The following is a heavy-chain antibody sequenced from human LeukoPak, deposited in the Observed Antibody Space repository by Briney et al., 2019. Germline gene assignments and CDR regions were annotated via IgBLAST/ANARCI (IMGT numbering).Heavy chain of an antibody. J-gene: IGHJ6*02. CDR3: ARDAPDATIFWSGYYSSGYYYYYGMDV. CDR2: IYYSGST. Sequence: TSETLSLTCTVSGGSISSYYWSWIRQPPGKGLEWIGYIYYSGSTNYNPSLKSRVTMSVDTSKNQFSLKLSSVTAADTAVYYCARDAPDATIFWSGYYSSGYYYYYGMDVWGQGTTVTVSS. D-gene: IGHD3-3*01. V-gene: IGHV4-59*12. CDR1: GGSISSYY.